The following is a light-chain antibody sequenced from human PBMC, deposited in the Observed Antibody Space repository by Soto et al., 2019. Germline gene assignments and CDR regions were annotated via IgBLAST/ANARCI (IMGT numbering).Light chain of an antibody. CDR1: QSVSSRL. CDR3: QQYGSSPYT. V-gene: IGKV3-20*01. CDR2: GAS. Sequence: EIVLTQSPGTLSLSPGERATLSCRASQSVSSRLLAWYQQKPGQAPRLLMYGASNWATGIPDRFSGTGSGTDFTLTISRLEPEDFAVYYCQQYGSSPYTFGLGTKLEIK. J-gene: IGKJ2*01.